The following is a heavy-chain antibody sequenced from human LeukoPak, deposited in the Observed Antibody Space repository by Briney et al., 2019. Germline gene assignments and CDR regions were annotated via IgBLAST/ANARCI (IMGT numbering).Heavy chain of an antibody. D-gene: IGHD3-22*01. Sequence: SETLSLTCTVSGGSISTYYWSWIRQPPGKGLGWIGYIYYSGSTNYNPSLKSRVTISVDTSKNQFSLKLSSVTAADTAVYYCASLSYDSSGYFGYWGQGTLVTVSS. J-gene: IGHJ4*02. CDR1: GGSISTYY. V-gene: IGHV4-59*08. CDR2: IYYSGST. CDR3: ASLSYDSSGYFGY.